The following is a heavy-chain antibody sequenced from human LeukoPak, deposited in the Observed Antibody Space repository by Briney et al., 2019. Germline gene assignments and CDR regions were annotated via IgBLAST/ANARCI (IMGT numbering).Heavy chain of an antibody. Sequence: AASVKVSCKASGYTFTSYGISWVRQPPGQGLEWMGWISAYNGNTNYAQKLQGRVTMTTDTSTSIGYVERRSLRSDDRAVYYCARGLGATNSYAFDIWGQVTMVTVFS. D-gene: IGHD1-26*01. CDR3: ARGLGATNSYAFDI. CDR2: ISAYNGNT. CDR1: GYTFTSYG. J-gene: IGHJ3*02. V-gene: IGHV1-18*01.